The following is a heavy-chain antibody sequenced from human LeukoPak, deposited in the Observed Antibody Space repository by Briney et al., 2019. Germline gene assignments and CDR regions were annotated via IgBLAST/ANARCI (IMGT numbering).Heavy chain of an antibody. V-gene: IGHV1-2*02. CDR1: GYTFTDYY. Sequence: ASMMVSCKASGYTFTDYYIHWVRQAPGQGLEWMGWIDPDSGDTQYTQKYRGRVTMTRDTSISTAYMELSRLRSDDTAVFYCARSGDGYTDWGQGTLVTVSS. CDR3: ARSGDGYTD. CDR2: IDPDSGDT. J-gene: IGHJ4*02. D-gene: IGHD5-24*01.